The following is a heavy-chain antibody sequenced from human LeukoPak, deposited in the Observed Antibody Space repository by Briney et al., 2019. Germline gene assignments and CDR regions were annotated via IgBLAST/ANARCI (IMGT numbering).Heavy chain of an antibody. J-gene: IGHJ4*02. V-gene: IGHV4-39*01. D-gene: IGHD5-12*01. CDR1: GGSISGSSYY. CDR3: ARRWGLRFGGTVDY. CDR2: IYYSGSI. Sequence: PSETLSLTCTVSGGSISGSSYYWGWIRQPPGKGLEWIGSIYYSGSIYYNPSLKSRVTISVDTSKNQFSLKLSSVTAADTAVYYCARRWGLRFGGTVDYWGQGTLVTVSS.